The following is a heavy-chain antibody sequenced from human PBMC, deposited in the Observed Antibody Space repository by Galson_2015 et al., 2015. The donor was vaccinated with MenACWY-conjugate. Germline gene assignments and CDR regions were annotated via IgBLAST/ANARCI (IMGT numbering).Heavy chain of an antibody. Sequence: KGRFTISRDNAKNSLYLQMSSLRAEDTAVYYCARGGDVEVVPAARYGMDVWGQGTTVTVSS. D-gene: IGHD2-2*01. J-gene: IGHJ6*02. V-gene: IGHV3-11*05. CDR3: ARGGDVEVVPAARYGMDV.